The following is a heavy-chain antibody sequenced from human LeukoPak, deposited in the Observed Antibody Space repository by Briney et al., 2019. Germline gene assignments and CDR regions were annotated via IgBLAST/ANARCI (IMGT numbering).Heavy chain of an antibody. Sequence: SETLSLTCTVSGGSISSYYWSWMRQPPGKGLEWIGYIYYSGSTNYNPSLKSRVTISVDTSKNQFSLKLSPGTAADTAVYYCARGQQKLLPFDYWGQGTLVTVSS. CDR3: ARGQQKLLPFDY. CDR1: GGSISSYY. CDR2: IYYSGST. J-gene: IGHJ4*02. D-gene: IGHD6-13*01. V-gene: IGHV4-59*01.